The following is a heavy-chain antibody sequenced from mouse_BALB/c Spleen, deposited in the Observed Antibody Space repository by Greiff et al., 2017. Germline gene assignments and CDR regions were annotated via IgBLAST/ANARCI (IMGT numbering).Heavy chain of an antibody. D-gene: IGHD2-1*01. CDR1: GFTFSSYT. Sequence: EVQGVESGGGLVQPGGSLKLSCAASGFTFSSYTMSWVRQTPEKRLEWVAYISNGGGSTYYPDTVKGRFTISRDNAKNTLYLQMSSLKSEDTAMYYCARYYYGNYVAFAYWGQGTLVTVSA. CDR3: ARYYYGNYVAFAY. J-gene: IGHJ3*01. V-gene: IGHV5-12-2*01. CDR2: ISNGGGST.